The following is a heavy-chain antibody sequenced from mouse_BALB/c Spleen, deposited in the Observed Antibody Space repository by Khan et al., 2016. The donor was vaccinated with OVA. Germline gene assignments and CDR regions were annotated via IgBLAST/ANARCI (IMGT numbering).Heavy chain of an antibody. Sequence: QVQLKESGAELVRPGSSVKISCKASGYTFSSYWMNWVKHRPGQGFEWIGQIYPGNDDTDYNGKFKDKVALTVEKSSRTAYMQLTSLTTEDTAAYFCARCFGSHFAYWGQGTLVTVSA. J-gene: IGHJ3*01. CDR1: GYTFSSYW. D-gene: IGHD1-1*01. CDR2: IYPGNDDT. V-gene: IGHV1-80*01. CDR3: ARCFGSHFAY.